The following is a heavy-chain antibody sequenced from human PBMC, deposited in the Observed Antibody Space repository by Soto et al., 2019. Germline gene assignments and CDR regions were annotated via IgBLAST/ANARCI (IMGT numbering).Heavy chain of an antibody. V-gene: IGHV3-30*03. CDR2: ISYDGSNK. D-gene: IGHD6-19*01. CDR1: GFTFSSYG. Sequence: QVQLVESGGGVVQPGRSLRLSCAASGFTFSSYGMHWVREAPGKGLEWVAVISYDGSNKYYADSVKGRFTISRDNSKNTLYLQMNSLRAEDTAVYYCATLIAVAGNFDYWGQGTLVTVSS. J-gene: IGHJ4*02. CDR3: ATLIAVAGNFDY.